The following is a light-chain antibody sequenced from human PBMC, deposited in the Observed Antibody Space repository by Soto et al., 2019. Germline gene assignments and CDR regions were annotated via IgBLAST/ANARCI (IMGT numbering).Light chain of an antibody. V-gene: IGLV2-8*01. CDR3: SSCASSTTGV. J-gene: IGLJ3*02. Sequence: QSALTQPPSASGSPGQSVTISCTGTSSDVGAYNYVSWYQQHAGKAPKLVIYEVTKRPSGVPDRFSGSKSANTASLTVSGLQGEDEAEYYCSSCASSTTGVFGGGTKLTVL. CDR1: SSDVGAYNY. CDR2: EVT.